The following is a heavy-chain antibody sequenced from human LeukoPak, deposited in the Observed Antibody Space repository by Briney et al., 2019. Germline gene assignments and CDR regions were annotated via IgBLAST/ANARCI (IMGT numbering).Heavy chain of an antibody. J-gene: IGHJ3*02. CDR3: ARECSSTSCYGRSRAFDI. CDR2: INPSGGST. V-gene: IGHV1-46*01. Sequence: GASVKVSCKASGYTFTSYYMHWVRQAPGQGLEWMGIINPSGGSTSYAQKFQGRVTITRNTSISTAYMELSSLRSEDTAVYYCARECSSTSCYGRSRAFDIWGQGTMVTVSS. CDR1: GYTFTSYY. D-gene: IGHD2-2*01.